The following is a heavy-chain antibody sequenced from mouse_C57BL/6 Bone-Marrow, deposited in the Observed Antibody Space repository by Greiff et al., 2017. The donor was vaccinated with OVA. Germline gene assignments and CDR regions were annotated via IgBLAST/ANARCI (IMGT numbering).Heavy chain of an antibody. CDR3: TTLTNDY. V-gene: IGHV14-1*01. CDR1: GFNIKDYY. Sequence: VQLQQSGAELVRPGASVKLSCTASGFNIKDYYMHSVKQRPQKGLEWIGRIDPEDGDNEYAPKLQGKTIMTADTSSNTSYLQLSSLTSKDTAVYYCTTLTNDYWGQGTTLTVSS. D-gene: IGHD1-3*01. J-gene: IGHJ2*01. CDR2: IDPEDGDN.